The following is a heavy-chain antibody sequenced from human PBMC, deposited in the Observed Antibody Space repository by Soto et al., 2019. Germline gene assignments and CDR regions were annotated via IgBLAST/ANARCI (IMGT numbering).Heavy chain of an antibody. D-gene: IGHD3-22*01. CDR2: FNPEDDET. Sequence: ASVKVSCKVAGNTLTELSMDWVRHAPGKGFEWMGGFNPEDDETIYAEKFQGRVTMTEDTATETAYMELSSLTSEDTALYYCAPVYYYDSRGIVSWFDSWGQGTLVTVSS. CDR1: GNTLTELS. V-gene: IGHV1-24*01. J-gene: IGHJ5*01. CDR3: APVYYYDSRGIVSWFDS.